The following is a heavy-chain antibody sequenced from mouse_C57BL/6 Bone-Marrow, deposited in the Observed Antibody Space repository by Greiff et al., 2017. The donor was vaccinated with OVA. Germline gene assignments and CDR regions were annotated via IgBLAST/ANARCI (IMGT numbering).Heavy chain of an antibody. D-gene: IGHD3-2*02. CDR2: INPNNGGT. V-gene: IGHV1-22*01. J-gene: IGHJ4*01. CDR3: ARRAQASYAMDY. CDR1: GYTFTDYN. Sequence: DVKLQESGPELVKPGASVKMSCKASGYTFTDYNMHWVKQSHGKSLEWIGYINPNNGGTSYNQKFKGKATLTVNKSSSTAYMELRSLTSEDSAVYYCARRAQASYAMDYWGQGTSVTVSS.